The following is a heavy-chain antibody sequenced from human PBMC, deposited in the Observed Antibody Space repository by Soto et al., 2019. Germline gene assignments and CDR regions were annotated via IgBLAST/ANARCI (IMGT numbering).Heavy chain of an antibody. Sequence: GGSLRLSCAASGFTFSSNTMNWVRQAPGRGLEWVSCISSSSSYIYYADSLKGRFTISRDNAKNSLYLQMNSLRAEDTAVYYCARDRLSYGDYFGIDYWGQGTLVTVSS. J-gene: IGHJ4*02. V-gene: IGHV3-21*01. CDR3: ARDRLSYGDYFGIDY. D-gene: IGHD4-17*01. CDR2: ISSSSSYI. CDR1: GFTFSSNT.